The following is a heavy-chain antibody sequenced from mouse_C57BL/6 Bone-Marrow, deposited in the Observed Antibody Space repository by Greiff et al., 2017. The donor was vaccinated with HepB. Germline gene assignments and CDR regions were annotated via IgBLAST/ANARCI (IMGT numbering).Heavy chain of an antibody. CDR3: ARGRDGYPFAY. J-gene: IGHJ3*01. V-gene: IGHV1-26*01. D-gene: IGHD2-3*01. Sequence: VQLQQSGPELVKPGASVKISCKASGYTFTDYYMNWVKQSHGKSLEWIGDINPNNGGTSYNQKFKGKATLTVDKSSSTAYMELRSLTSEDSAVYYCARGRDGYPFAYWGQGTLVTVSA. CDR2: INPNNGGT. CDR1: GYTFTDYY.